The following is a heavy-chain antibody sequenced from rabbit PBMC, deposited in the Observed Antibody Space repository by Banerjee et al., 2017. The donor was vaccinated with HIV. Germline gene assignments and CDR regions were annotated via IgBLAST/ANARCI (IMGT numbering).Heavy chain of an antibody. CDR3: ARGFAYYGTRLDL. CDR2: IFIGNSDT. V-gene: IGHV1S45*01. CDR1: GFSFSSDYD. D-gene: IGHD1-1*01. J-gene: IGHJ3*01. Sequence: QEQLVESGGGLVTLGGSLTLTCTASGFSFSSDYDISWVRQAPGKGLEWIGYIFIGNSDTHYASWAKGRFTISKASSTTVTLQMTSLTAADTATYFCARGFAYYGTRLDLWAPGTLVTVS.